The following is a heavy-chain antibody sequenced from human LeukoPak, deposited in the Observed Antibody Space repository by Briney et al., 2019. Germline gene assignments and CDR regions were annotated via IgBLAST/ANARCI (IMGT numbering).Heavy chain of an antibody. D-gene: IGHD3-22*01. CDR1: GFTFSNAW. J-gene: IGHJ6*02. Sequence: GSLRLSCAASGFTFSNAWISWIRQPPGKGLEWIGEINHSGSTNYNPSLKSRVTISVDTSKNQFSLKLSSVTAADTAVYYCARERITMIVVAPYYYYYGMDVWGQGTTVTVSS. CDR3: ARERITMIVVAPYYYYYGMDV. V-gene: IGHV4-34*01. CDR2: INHSGST.